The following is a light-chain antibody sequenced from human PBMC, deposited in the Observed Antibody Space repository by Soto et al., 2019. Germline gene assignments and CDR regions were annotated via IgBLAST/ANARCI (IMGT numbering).Light chain of an antibody. CDR2: EVS. V-gene: IGLV2-8*01. J-gene: IGLJ1*01. CDR1: NIAVGGYHS. CDR3: SSYAGSTLG. Sequence: QSLLAQPPSAGGSPGQSVTSSCSGTNIAVGGYHSVSWYQQHSGKAPKLMIYEVSKRPSGVPDRFSGSKSGNTASLTVSGLQAEDEADYYCSSYAGSTLGFGTGTKVTVL.